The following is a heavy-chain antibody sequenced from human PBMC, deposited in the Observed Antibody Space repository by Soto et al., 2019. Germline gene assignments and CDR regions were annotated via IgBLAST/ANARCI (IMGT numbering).Heavy chain of an antibody. CDR2: LKSVSDGGKA. CDR1: GFPINKAW. Sequence: EVPLVDSGGGLVKPGGSLTLSCAVSGFPINKAWMGWVRQGPGKGLEWVGRLKSVSDGGKAEFTAPVKDRFTISRDDSINMMYLHMNSLKAEDTAVYFCTAMRWNFWSTDWGQGTLVTVSS. V-gene: IGHV3-15*01. D-gene: IGHD3-3*01. CDR3: TAMRWNFWSTD. J-gene: IGHJ4*02.